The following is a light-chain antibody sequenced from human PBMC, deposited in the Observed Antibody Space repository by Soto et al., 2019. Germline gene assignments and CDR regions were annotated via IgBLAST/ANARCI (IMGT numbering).Light chain of an antibody. Sequence: EIVLTQSPATLSLSPGERATLSCRASRSVAGYLAWYQQRPGQAPRLLMYYVSNRATGIPARFSGSGSGTAVKLAISRLEPEDFGIDYCHQRRSRNTIGQGTKLESK. CDR2: YVS. V-gene: IGKV3D-11*02. CDR3: HQRRSRNT. CDR1: RSVAGY. J-gene: IGKJ2*01.